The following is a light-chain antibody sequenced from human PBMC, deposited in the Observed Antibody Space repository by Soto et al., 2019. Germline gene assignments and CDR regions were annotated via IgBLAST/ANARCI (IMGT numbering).Light chain of an antibody. V-gene: IGKV3-20*01. CDR1: QSVSSSY. CDR3: QHYGSSPRT. CDR2: ATS. J-gene: IGKJ1*01. Sequence: EFELTQSPGTLSLSPGERATLSCRASQSVSSSYLAWYQQKPGQAPRLLIYATSTRATGIPDRFSGSGSGTDFTLTISRLEPEDFAVFYCQHYGSSPRTFGQGTKVDIK.